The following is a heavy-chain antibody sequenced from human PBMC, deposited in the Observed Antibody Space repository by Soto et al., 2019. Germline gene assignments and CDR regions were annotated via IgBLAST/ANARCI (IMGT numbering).Heavy chain of an antibody. CDR2: ISGSGGST. CDR1: GFTFSSYA. Sequence: GGSLRLSCAASGFTFSSYAMSWVRQAPGKGLKRVSAISGSGGSTYYADSVKGRFTISRDNSKNTLYLQMNSLRAEDTAVYYCAKDIGRSPNNSGYYYYGMDVWGQGTTVTVSS. V-gene: IGHV3-23*01. CDR3: AKDIGRSPNNSGYYYYGMDV. D-gene: IGHD7-27*01. J-gene: IGHJ6*02.